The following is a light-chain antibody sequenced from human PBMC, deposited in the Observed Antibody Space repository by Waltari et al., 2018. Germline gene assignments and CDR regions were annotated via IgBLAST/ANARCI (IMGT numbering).Light chain of an antibody. J-gene: IGKJ5*01. V-gene: IGKV3-15*01. CDR3: QQYNNWPPE. Sequence: EIVMTQSPATLSVSPGERVTLSCRASQSVRCYVACHQQQPGLAPRLLVYGATTRATGIPAKFSGSGSGTEFTLTISSLESEDSAVYFCQQYNNWPPEFGQGTRLEIQ. CDR2: GAT. CDR1: QSVRCY.